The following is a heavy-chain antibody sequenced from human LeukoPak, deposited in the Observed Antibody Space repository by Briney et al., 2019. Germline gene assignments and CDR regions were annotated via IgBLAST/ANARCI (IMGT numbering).Heavy chain of an antibody. D-gene: IGHD3-22*01. CDR3: AQSRYYHDSSDI. CDR1: GYAATSYL. Sequence: ASVKVSCKASGYAATSYLMHWVRQAPGQGLEWMGVINPSGGSTRYAQKFQGRVTMTRDTSTSTVYMELSSLRSEDTAVYYCAQSRYYHDSSDIWGQGTMVTVSS. V-gene: IGHV1-46*01. J-gene: IGHJ3*02. CDR2: INPSGGST.